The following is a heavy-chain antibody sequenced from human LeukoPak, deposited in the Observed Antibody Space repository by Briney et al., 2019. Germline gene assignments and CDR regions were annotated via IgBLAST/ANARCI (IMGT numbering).Heavy chain of an antibody. D-gene: IGHD5-12*01. J-gene: IGHJ4*02. CDR2: INHSGST. CDR3: ARATLCCRLDY. V-gene: IGHV4-34*01. CDR1: GGSFSGYY. Sequence: KLSETLSLTCAVYGGSFSGYYWSWIRQPPGKGLEWSGEINHSGSTNYKPSLKSRVTISVDTSKNQFSLALSSATAADTALYCCARATLCCRLDYWGQGTLVTVSS.